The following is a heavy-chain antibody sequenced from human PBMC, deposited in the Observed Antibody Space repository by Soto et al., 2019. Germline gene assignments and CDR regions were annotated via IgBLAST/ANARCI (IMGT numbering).Heavy chain of an antibody. V-gene: IGHV1-69*01. CDR3: STSVYCSTTRCYYYYGLDV. Sequence: QVPLGQSGAEVKKPGSSVKVSCKVSGGTFSSHSINWVRQAPGQGPEWMGGIIPIFGTENYAQKFQGRVTITADESTSTAYMELSSLPSEDTALYYCSTSVYCSTTRCYYYYGLDVWGQGATVIVSS. CDR2: IIPIFGTE. D-gene: IGHD2-2*01. J-gene: IGHJ6*02. CDR1: GGTFSSHS.